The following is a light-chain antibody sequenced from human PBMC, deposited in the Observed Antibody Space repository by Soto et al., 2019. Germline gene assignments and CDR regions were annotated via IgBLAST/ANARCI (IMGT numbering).Light chain of an antibody. Sequence: QSALTQPASVSGSPGQSITISCTGTSSDVGGYNYVSWFQHHPGKAPRVVIYDVSNRPSGVSNRFSGSKSGNTASLTISGIQAEDEADYYCSSYSRSFGVFGGGTKLTVL. V-gene: IGLV2-14*03. J-gene: IGLJ2*01. CDR3: SSYSRSFGV. CDR1: SSDVGGYNY. CDR2: DVS.